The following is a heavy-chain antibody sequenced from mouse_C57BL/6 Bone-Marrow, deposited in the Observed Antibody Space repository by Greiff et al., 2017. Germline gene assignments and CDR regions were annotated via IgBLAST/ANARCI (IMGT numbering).Heavy chain of an antibody. V-gene: IGHV5-9-1*02. J-gene: IGHJ3*01. CDR1: GFTFSSYA. Sequence: EVMLVESGEGLVKPGGSLKLSCAASGFTFSSYAMSWVRQTPEKRLEWVAYISSGGDYIYYADTVKGRFTISRDNARNTLYLQMSSLKSEDTAMYYCTRGNYSLFAYWGQGTLVTVSA. CDR3: TRGNYSLFAY. D-gene: IGHD2-12*01. CDR2: ISSGGDYI.